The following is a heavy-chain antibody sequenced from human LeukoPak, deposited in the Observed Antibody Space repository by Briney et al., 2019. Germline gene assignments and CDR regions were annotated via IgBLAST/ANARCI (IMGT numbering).Heavy chain of an antibody. CDR3: AKGGDFWSGYYNYFDY. V-gene: IGHV3-23*01. D-gene: IGHD3-3*01. J-gene: IGHJ4*02. Sequence: GGSLRLSCAASGFTFSSYAMSWVRQAPGKGLEWVSAISGSGGSTYYADSVKGRFTISRDNSKNTPYLQMNSLRAEDTAVYYCAKGGDFWSGYYNYFDYWGQGTLVTVSS. CDR2: ISGSGGST. CDR1: GFTFSSYA.